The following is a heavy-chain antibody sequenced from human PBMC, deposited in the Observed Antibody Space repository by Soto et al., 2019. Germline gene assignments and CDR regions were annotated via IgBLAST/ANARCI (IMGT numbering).Heavy chain of an antibody. V-gene: IGHV3-23*01. CDR3: PSDFDY. Sequence: EVQLLESGGGLVQPGGSLRLSCAASGFTLTSYAMTWVRQAPGKGLEWVSTVSGSGNSTFYADSVKGRFTISRDNSKDPLYLQMSGLRADDKAIYYCPSDFDYWGQGTLVTVSS. CDR1: GFTLTSYA. J-gene: IGHJ4*02. CDR2: VSGSGNST.